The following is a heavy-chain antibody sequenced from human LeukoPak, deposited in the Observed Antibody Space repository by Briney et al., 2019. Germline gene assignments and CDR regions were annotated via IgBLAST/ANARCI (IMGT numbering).Heavy chain of an antibody. CDR2: IRYDGSNK. V-gene: IGHV3-30*02. CDR1: GFTFSSYG. Sequence: GGSLRLSCAASGFTFSSYGMHWVRQAPGKELEWVAFIRYDGSNKYYADSVKGRFTISRDNSKNTLYLQMNSLRAEDTAVYYCAKSQAHNYYYYYYYMDVWGKGTTVTVSS. J-gene: IGHJ6*03. CDR3: AKSQAHNYYYYYYYMDV. D-gene: IGHD1-20*01.